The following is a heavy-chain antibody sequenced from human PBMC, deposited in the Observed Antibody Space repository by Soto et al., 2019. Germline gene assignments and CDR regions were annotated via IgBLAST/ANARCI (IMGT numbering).Heavy chain of an antibody. V-gene: IGHV1-69*06. CDR1: GGTSTRYA. CDR2: IVPMFGTS. J-gene: IGHJ4*02. CDR3: NRCSEYDFWSGYL. D-gene: IGHD3-3*01. Sequence: QERLVQSGAEVRKPGSSVKVSCKVTGGTSTRYAINWVRHAPGQGLEWMGGIVPMFGTSKYAQKFQGRVTITADTSTNIAYMELRSLRSEDTAVYYCNRCSEYDFWSGYLWGQGTLVSVSS.